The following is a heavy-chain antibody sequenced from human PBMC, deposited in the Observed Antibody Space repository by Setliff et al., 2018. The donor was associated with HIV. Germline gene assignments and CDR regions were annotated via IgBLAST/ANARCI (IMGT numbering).Heavy chain of an antibody. V-gene: IGHV4-39*07. J-gene: IGHJ4*02. CDR1: GGSISSGSYY. CDR3: LRERNFWSRSPG. CDR2: IYYTGST. D-gene: IGHD3-3*01. Sequence: SETLSLTCTVSGGSISSGSYYWSWIRQPPGKGLEWIGSIYYTGSTYYNPSLKSRVTISVDTSNHQFSLRLTSVTAEDTAVYYCLRERNFWSRSPGWGQGTLVTVSS.